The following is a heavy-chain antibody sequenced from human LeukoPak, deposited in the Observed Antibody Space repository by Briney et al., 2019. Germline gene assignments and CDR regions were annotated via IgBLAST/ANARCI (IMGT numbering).Heavy chain of an antibody. CDR1: GFTFGNFA. CDR2: INSDGDGT. Sequence: PGGSLRLSCAASGFTFGNFAMRWVRQVPGKGLEWDSAINSDGDGTYYADSVKGRFIITRDNSENTVYLQMNNLRAEDTALYFCAKAGTDGLTHNNYYMDVWGKGTTVTVSS. V-gene: IGHV3-23*01. J-gene: IGHJ6*03. D-gene: IGHD5-24*01. CDR3: AKAGTDGLTHNNYYMDV.